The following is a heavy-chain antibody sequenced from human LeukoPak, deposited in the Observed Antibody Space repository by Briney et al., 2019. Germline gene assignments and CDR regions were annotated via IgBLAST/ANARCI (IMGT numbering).Heavy chain of an antibody. CDR1: GFTFSSYA. V-gene: IGHV3-23*01. CDR3: AKDPIWGVVPAAMSFDL. Sequence: GGSLRLSCAASGFTFSSYAVSWVRQAPGKGLEWVSAISGSGGSTYYADSVKGRFTISRDNSKNTLYLQMNSLRAEDTAVYYCAKDPIWGVVPAAMSFDLWGRGTLVTVSS. J-gene: IGHJ2*01. CDR2: ISGSGGST. D-gene: IGHD2-2*01.